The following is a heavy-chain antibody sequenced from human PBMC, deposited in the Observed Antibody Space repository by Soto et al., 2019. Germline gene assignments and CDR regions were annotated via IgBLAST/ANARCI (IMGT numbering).Heavy chain of an antibody. CDR1: GGTFSSYA. V-gene: IGHV1-69*13. Sequence: SVKVSCKASGGTFSSYAISWVRQAPGQGLEWMGGIIPIFGTANYAQKFQGRVTITADESTSTAYMELSSLRSEDTAVYYCAVDLVSYYDILTGAEAYSHYGMDVGGQATRVTVSS. D-gene: IGHD3-9*01. J-gene: IGHJ6*01. CDR3: AVDLVSYYDILTGAEAYSHYGMDV. CDR2: IIPIFGTA.